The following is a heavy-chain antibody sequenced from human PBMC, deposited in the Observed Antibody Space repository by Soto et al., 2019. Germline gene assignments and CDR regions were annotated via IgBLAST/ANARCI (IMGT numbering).Heavy chain of an antibody. CDR3: ARTLDDGDYGGWHFDL. CDR1: GDSINNYY. Sequence: QVQLQESGPGLVKPSETLSLTCTVSGDSINNYYCNWIRQPPGKGLEWIGSIYYSGSTRYNPSLKSRVTISVDSSKNRFSLKLSSVTAADTAVYYCARTLDDGDYGGWHFDLRGRGTLVTVSS. J-gene: IGHJ2*01. D-gene: IGHD4-17*01. V-gene: IGHV4-59*01. CDR2: IYYSGST.